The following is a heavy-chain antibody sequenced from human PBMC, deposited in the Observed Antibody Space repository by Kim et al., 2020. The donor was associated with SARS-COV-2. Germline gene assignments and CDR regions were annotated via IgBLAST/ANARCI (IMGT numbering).Heavy chain of an antibody. CDR1: GFTFDDYA. Sequence: GGSLRLSCAASGFTFDDYAMHWVRQAPGKGLEWVSGISWNSGSIGYADSVKGRFTISRDNAKNSLYLQMNSLRAEDTALYYCAKDIWWRRSRGGYDYWGQGTLVTVSS. CDR3: AKDIWWRRSRGGYDY. CDR2: ISWNSGSI. V-gene: IGHV3-9*01. J-gene: IGHJ4*02. D-gene: IGHD2-15*01.